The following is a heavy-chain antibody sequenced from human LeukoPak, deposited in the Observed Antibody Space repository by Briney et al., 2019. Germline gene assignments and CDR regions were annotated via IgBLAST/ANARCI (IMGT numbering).Heavy chain of an antibody. J-gene: IGHJ4*02. V-gene: IGHV3-21*01. CDR3: ARDLKGSGSYLFGY. CDR2: ISSSSSYI. CDR1: GFTFSSYS. Sequence: GGSLRLSCAASGFTFSSYSMNWVRQAPGKGLEWVSSISSSSSYISYADSVKGRFTISRDNAKNSLYLQMNSLRAEDTAVYYCARDLKGSGSYLFGYWGQGTLVTVSS. D-gene: IGHD1-26*01.